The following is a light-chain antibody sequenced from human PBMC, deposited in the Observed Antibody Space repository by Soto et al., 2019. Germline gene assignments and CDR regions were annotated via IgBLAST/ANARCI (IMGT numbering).Light chain of an antibody. CDR3: QQHGSSPPIT. CDR2: GAS. Sequence: EIVLTQSPGTLSLSPGERATLSCRASHSVSSSYLAWYQQKPGQAPRLLIYGASSRATGIPDRFSGSGSGTDFTLTISRLEPEDLAVYYCQQHGSSPPITFGQGTRLEIK. CDR1: HSVSSSY. J-gene: IGKJ5*01. V-gene: IGKV3-20*01.